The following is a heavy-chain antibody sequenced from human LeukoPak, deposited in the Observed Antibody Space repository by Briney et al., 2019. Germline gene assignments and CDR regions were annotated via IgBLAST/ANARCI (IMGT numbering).Heavy chain of an antibody. D-gene: IGHD2-2*01. CDR1: GYTFTVYY. CDR3: ARARGGGCSSTSCPLYDP. Sequence: ASVKVSCKASGYTFTVYYMHWVRQAPGQGLEWMGWINTNSGGTNYAQNFQGRVTMTRDTSISTAYMELTRLTSDDTAVYYCARARGGGCSSTSCPLYDPWGQGTLVTVSS. CDR2: INTNSGGT. V-gene: IGHV1-2*02. J-gene: IGHJ5*02.